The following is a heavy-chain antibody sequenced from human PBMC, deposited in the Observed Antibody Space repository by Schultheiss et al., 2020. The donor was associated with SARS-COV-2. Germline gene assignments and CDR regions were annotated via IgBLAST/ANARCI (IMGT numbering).Heavy chain of an antibody. D-gene: IGHD5-24*01. V-gene: IGHV3-23*01. Sequence: GGSLRLSCAASGFAFSSYVLHWVRQAPGKGLEWVSAISGSGGSTYYADSVKGRFTISRDNSKNTLYLQMNSLRAEDTAVYYCAKDFSEVATAPFDYWGQGTLVTVSS. CDR3: AKDFSEVATAPFDY. J-gene: IGHJ4*02. CDR1: GFAFSSYV. CDR2: ISGSGGST.